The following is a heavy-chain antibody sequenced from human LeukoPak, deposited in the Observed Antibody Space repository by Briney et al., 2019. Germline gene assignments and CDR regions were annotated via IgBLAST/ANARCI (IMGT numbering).Heavy chain of an antibody. J-gene: IGHJ3*02. CDR3: ARDDWTYCSSTTCPDACI. D-gene: IGHD2-2*01. V-gene: IGHV4-61*09. Sequence: MASQTLSLTCTVSGGSVSSGTYYWSWIRQPAGKGLEWIGHIYTSESTNYNPSLKSRVTISVDTSKNQFSLKLTSVTAADTAVYYCARDDWTYCSSTTCPDACIWGQGTMVTVSS. CDR2: IYTSEST. CDR1: GGSVSSGTYY.